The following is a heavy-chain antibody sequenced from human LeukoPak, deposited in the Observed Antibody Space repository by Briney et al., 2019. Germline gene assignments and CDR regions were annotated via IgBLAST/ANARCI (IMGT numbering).Heavy chain of an antibody. CDR2: IYYSGST. CDR3: ARGRLITMVRGVIPFDY. Sequence: PSETLSLTCTVSGGSISSSSYYWGWIRQPPGKGLEWIGSIYYSGSTYYNPSLKSRVTISVDTSKNQFSLKVTSVTAADTAVYYCARGRLITMVRGVIPFDYWGQGTLVTVSS. V-gene: IGHV4-39*01. J-gene: IGHJ4*02. CDR1: GGSISSSSYY. D-gene: IGHD3-10*01.